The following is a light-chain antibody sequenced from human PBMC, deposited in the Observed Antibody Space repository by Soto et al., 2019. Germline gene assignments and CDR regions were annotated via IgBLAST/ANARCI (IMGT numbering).Light chain of an antibody. Sequence: QLVLTQSPSASASLGASVKLTCTLSSGHSSYAIAWHQQQPEKGPRYLMKLNSDGSHSKGDGIPDRFSGSSSGAERYLTISCLQSEDEADYYCQTWGTGGRGVFGGGTKLTVL. CDR2: LNSDGSH. V-gene: IGLV4-69*01. J-gene: IGLJ2*01. CDR1: SGHSSYA. CDR3: QTWGTGGRGV.